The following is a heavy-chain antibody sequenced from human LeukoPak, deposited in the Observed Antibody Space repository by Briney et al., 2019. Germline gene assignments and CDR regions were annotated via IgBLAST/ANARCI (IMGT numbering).Heavy chain of an antibody. V-gene: IGHV4-34*01. CDR2: INHSGST. J-gene: IGHJ4*02. Sequence: PSETLSLTCAVYGGSFSGYYWSWIRQPPGKGLEWIGEINHSGSTNYNPSLKSRVTISVDTSKNQFSLELSSVTAADTAVYYCARVRMRRGFWSGYSRPHYFDYWGQGTLVTVSS. CDR3: ARVRMRRGFWSGYSRPHYFDY. CDR1: GGSFSGYY. D-gene: IGHD3-3*01.